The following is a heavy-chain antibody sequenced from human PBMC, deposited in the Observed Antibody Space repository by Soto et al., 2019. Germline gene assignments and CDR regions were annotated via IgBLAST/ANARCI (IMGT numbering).Heavy chain of an antibody. J-gene: IGHJ5*02. CDR1: GYSFTNYW. CDR3: ARHGFYGDYSSNYFDP. D-gene: IGHD4-17*01. Sequence: GEALKMSWKGCGYSFTNYWIAWVRQMPGKGLEYMGIIYPSDSTTRYSPSFQGQVTISADKSISTAYLQWNSLKASDTAMYYCARHGFYGDYSSNYFDPWGQGTLVTVSS. V-gene: IGHV5-51*01. CDR2: IYPSDSTT.